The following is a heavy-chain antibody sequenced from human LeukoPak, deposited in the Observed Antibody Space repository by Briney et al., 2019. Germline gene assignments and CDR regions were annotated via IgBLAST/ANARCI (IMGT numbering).Heavy chain of an antibody. Sequence: GGSLRLSCAASGFTFSSYWMSWVRQAPGKGLEWVANIKQDGSEKYYVDSVKGRFTISRDNAKNSLYLQMNSLRAEDTAVYYCARVSSGWYMSSDYWGQGTLVTVSS. J-gene: IGHJ4*02. V-gene: IGHV3-7*01. CDR2: IKQDGSEK. CDR1: GFTFSSYW. CDR3: ARVSSGWYMSSDY. D-gene: IGHD6-19*01.